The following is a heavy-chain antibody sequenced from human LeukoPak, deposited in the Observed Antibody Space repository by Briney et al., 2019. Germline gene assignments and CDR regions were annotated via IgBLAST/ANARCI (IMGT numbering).Heavy chain of an antibody. CDR3: AKTRRSGTEYADFDH. CDR1: GFTFDDYA. Sequence: GGSLRLSCAASGFTFDDYAMHWVRQAPGKGLEWVSLIREDGRTTYYVGSVKGRFAISRDNSRKSLYLQINSLRTEDTALYYCAKTRRSGTEYADFDHWGQGTLVTVSS. V-gene: IGHV3-43*02. J-gene: IGHJ4*02. CDR2: IREDGRTT. D-gene: IGHD1-26*01.